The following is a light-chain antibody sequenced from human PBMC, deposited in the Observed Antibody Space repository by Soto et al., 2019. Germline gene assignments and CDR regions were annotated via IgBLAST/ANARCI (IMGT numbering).Light chain of an antibody. CDR2: DVR. V-gene: IGLV2-14*01. J-gene: IGLJ3*02. Sequence: QSALTQPASVSGSPGQSITISCTGTSSDVGAYNYVSWYRQHPGKAPKLLIYDVRHRPSGVSNRFSGSKSGNTASLIISGLQAEDEADYYCRSYTSSSTVAFGGGTKVTVL. CDR3: RSYTSSSTVA. CDR1: SSDVGAYNY.